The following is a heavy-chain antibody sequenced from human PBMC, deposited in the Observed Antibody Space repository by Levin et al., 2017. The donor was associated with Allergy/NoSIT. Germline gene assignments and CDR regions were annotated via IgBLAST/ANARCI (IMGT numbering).Heavy chain of an antibody. CDR2: IYYSGST. V-gene: IGHV4-61*01. Sequence: NPSETLSLTCTVSGGSVSSGSYYWSWIRQPPGKGLEWIGYIYYSGSTNYNPSLKSRVTISVDTSKNQFSLKLSSVTAADTAVYYCARERPAGWAPGLAFDIWGQGTMVTVSS. CDR3: ARERPAGWAPGLAFDI. CDR1: GGSVSSGSYY. D-gene: IGHD1-26*01. J-gene: IGHJ3*02.